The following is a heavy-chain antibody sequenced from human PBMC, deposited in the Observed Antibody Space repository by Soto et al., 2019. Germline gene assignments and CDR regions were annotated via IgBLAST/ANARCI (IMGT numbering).Heavy chain of an antibody. CDR2: ISGSGDVT. D-gene: IGHD6-6*01. V-gene: IGHV3-23*04. Sequence: EVQVVETGGGLIQPGGSLRLSCAASGFTFNSYAMTWVRQAPGKGLEWVSSISGSGDVTFYAASVEGRFTISRDNSKITFFLQLNSLRADDTGVYYCAKYRSTSSGAEGFDFWGQGAQVTVSS. CDR1: GFTFNSYA. J-gene: IGHJ4*02. CDR3: AKYRSTSSGAEGFDF.